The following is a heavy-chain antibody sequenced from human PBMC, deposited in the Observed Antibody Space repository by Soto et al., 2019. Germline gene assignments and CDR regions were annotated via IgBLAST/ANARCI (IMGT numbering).Heavy chain of an antibody. Sequence: SETLSLTCTVSRGSISSGTNYWAWIRPPPGKGLAWIANIYYSGSTFYNPSLKSRDTMSLDTSKNQFPLTMRTVPAADTAANACARDEAGWYFDSWGQGTLVTVSS. CDR2: IYYSGST. CDR3: ARDEAGWYFDS. V-gene: IGHV4-39*02. J-gene: IGHJ4*02. CDR1: RGSISSGTNY. D-gene: IGHD6-25*01.